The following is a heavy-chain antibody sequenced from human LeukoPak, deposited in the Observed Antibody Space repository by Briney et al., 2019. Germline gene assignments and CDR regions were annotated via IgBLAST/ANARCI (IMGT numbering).Heavy chain of an antibody. D-gene: IGHD6-13*01. CDR2: IRSKANSYAT. CDR1: GFTFSGSA. V-gene: IGHV3-73*01. J-gene: IGHJ4*02. Sequence: GGSLRLSCAASGFTFSGSAMHWVRQASGKGLEWVGRIRSKANSYATAYAASVKGRFTISRDDSKNTAYLQMNSLKTEDTAVYYCTRLSIAATDGDYWGQGTLVTVSS. CDR3: TRLSIAATDGDY.